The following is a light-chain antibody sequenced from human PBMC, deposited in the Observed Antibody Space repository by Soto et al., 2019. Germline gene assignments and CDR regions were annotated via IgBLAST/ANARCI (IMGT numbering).Light chain of an antibody. CDR1: QSVSSSY. J-gene: IGKJ4*01. V-gene: IGKV3-20*01. CDR2: GAS. CDR3: QQYGSSPLT. Sequence: EIVLTQSPGTLSLSPGERATLSCRASQSVSSSYLAWYQQKPGQAPRLLIYGASSRDTVIPDRFSGSESGTDFTLTISRLEPEDFAVYYCQQYGSSPLTFGGGTKVEIK.